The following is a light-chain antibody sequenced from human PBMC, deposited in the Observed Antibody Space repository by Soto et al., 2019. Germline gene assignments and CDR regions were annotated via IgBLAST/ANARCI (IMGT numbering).Light chain of an antibody. J-gene: IGKJ1*01. CDR3: QQNASWT. CDR2: KAS. CDR1: QSISSW. V-gene: IGKV1-5*03. Sequence: DIQLTQSPSTLSASVGDRVTITCRASQSISSWVAWYQQNTGKASKLLIYKASSLESGVPSRFSGGGSGTEFTLTISRLEPEDFAVYYCQQNASWTFGQGTKVDIK.